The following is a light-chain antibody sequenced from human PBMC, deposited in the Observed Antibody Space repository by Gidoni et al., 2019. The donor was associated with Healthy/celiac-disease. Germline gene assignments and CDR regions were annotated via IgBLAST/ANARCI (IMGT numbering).Light chain of an antibody. CDR3: MQALQTPRT. V-gene: IGKV2-28*01. J-gene: IGKJ1*01. CDR1: QSVVHSIGYNY. Sequence: EIVLTQSPLSLPFTPGEPASISCRSSQSVVHSIGYNYLDWYLQKPGQSPQLLIYLGSNRASGVPDRFSGSGSGTDFTLKISRVEAEDVGVYYCMQALQTPRTFGQGTKVEIK. CDR2: LGS.